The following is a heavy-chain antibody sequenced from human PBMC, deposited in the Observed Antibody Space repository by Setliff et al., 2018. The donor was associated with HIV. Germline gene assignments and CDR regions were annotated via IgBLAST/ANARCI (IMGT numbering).Heavy chain of an antibody. Sequence: GGSLRLSCVASGFTFSSYSINWVRQAPGKGLEWVSSISRSSSYIYYTDSVKGRFTMSRDNAKNSLYLQMNSLRAEDTAVYYCARVGTIGTAFDIWGQGTMVTVSS. CDR1: GFTFSSYS. V-gene: IGHV3-21*01. D-gene: IGHD1-1*01. CDR3: ARVGTIGTAFDI. J-gene: IGHJ3*02. CDR2: ISRSSSYI.